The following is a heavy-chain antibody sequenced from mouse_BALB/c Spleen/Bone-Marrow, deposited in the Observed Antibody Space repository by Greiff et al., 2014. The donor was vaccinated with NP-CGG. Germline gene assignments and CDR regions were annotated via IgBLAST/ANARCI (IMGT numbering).Heavy chain of an antibody. CDR1: GYIFTNYD. J-gene: IGHJ2*01. CDR2: IFPGDGSP. CDR3: ARGDYNYYFDY. V-gene: IGHV1S56*01. Sequence: QVQLKQSGTELVNPGASVRLSCKASGYIFTNYDINWVRQRPEQGIEWIGWIFPGDGSPKYNEKFKDKATLTTDKSSTTAFMQLSRLTSEDSAVYFCARGDYNYYFDYWGQGTTLTVSS. D-gene: IGHD2-13*01.